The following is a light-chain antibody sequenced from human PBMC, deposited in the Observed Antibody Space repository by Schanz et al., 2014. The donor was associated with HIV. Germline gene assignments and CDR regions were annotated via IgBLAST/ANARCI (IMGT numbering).Light chain of an antibody. CDR3: QQYGVSPPWT. CDR1: QIISTS. Sequence: EAVLTQSPATLSVYPGERVTLSCRTTQIISTSLAWYQQRPGQPPRLLLYGASSRATGIPDRFSGSGSGTDFTLSISGLEPEDFAVYYCQQYGVSPPWTFGPGTKVEFK. J-gene: IGKJ1*01. V-gene: IGKV3-20*01. CDR2: GAS.